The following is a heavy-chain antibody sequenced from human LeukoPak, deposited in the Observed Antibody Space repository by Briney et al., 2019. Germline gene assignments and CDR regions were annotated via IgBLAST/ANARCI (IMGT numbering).Heavy chain of an antibody. V-gene: IGHV4-4*07. CDR3: ARTLYYGDFADDAFDI. D-gene: IGHD4-17*01. CDR1: GGSISSYY. CDR2: IYTTGST. J-gene: IGHJ3*02. Sequence: SETLPLTCTVSGGSISSYYWNWIRQPAGKGLEWIGRIYTTGSTNYNPSLKSRVTMSVDTSKSQFSLKLSSVTAADTAMYYCARTLYYGDFADDAFDIWGQGTMVTVSS.